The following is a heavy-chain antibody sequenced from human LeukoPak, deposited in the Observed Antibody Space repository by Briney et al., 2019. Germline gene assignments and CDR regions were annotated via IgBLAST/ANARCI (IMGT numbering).Heavy chain of an antibody. CDR2: IYYSGST. Sequence: SETLSLTCTVSGGSISSYYWSWIRQPPGKGLEWIGYIYYSGSTNYNPSLKSRVTISVDTSKNQFSLKLSSVTAADTAVYYCARDGNPQNAFDIWGQGTMVTVSS. CDR1: GGSISSYY. D-gene: IGHD2-15*01. V-gene: IGHV4-59*01. J-gene: IGHJ3*02. CDR3: ARDGNPQNAFDI.